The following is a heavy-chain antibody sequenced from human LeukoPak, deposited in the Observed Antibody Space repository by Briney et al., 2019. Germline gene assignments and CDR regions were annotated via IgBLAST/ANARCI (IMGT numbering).Heavy chain of an antibody. CDR3: ARGPLDSGYTYFDY. CDR1: GGSISSSSYY. J-gene: IGHJ4*02. CDR2: IYYSGST. D-gene: IGHD5-12*01. Sequence: SETLSLTCTVSGGSISSSSYYWGWIRQPPGKGLEWIGSIYYSGSTYYNPSLKSRVTISVDTSKNQFSLKLSSVTAADTAVYYCARGPLDSGYTYFDYWGQGTLVTVSS. V-gene: IGHV4-39*01.